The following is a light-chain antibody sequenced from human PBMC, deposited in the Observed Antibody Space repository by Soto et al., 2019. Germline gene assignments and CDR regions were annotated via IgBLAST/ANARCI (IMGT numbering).Light chain of an antibody. V-gene: IGKV3D-20*02. Sequence: EIVLTQSPGTLCFSPGERATLSCRASQSVSSSYLAWYQQKPGQAPRLLIYGASSRATGIPPRFSGSGSGTDFTLTISSLEPEDFAVYYCHQRQYWPPITFGQGTRLETK. CDR3: HQRQYWPPIT. CDR1: QSVSSSY. J-gene: IGKJ5*01. CDR2: GAS.